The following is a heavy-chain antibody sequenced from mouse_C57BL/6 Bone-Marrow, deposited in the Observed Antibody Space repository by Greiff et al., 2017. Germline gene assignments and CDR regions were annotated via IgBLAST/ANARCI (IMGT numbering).Heavy chain of an antibody. V-gene: IGHV14-4*01. D-gene: IGHD1-1*01. CDR3: TNPVVADFDY. J-gene: IGHJ2*01. Sequence: EVQLQQSGAELVRPGASVKLSCTASGFNIKDDYMHWVKQRPEQGLEWIGWIDPENGDTEYASKFQGKATITADTSSNTAYLQLSSPTSEDTAVYYCTNPVVADFDYWGQGTTLTVSS. CDR2: IDPENGDT. CDR1: GFNIKDDY.